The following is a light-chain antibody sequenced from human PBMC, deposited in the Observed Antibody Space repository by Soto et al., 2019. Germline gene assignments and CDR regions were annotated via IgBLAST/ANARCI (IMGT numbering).Light chain of an antibody. V-gene: IGKV3-20*01. J-gene: IGKJ1*01. CDR1: QSVASNY. CDR2: GAS. Sequence: EVVLTQSPGTLSLSPGERATLSCRASQSVASNYLAWYQQKPGQAPRLLIYGASSRATGIPDRFSGSGSGTDFTLTISRLEPEDFAVFYCQQYGGSPWTFGQGPKVEIQ. CDR3: QQYGGSPWT.